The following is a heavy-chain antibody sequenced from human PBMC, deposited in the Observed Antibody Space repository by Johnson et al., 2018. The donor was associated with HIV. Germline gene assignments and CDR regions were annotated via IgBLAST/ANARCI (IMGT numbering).Heavy chain of an antibody. V-gene: IGHV3-7*01. CDR3: AREGPSERTGFDI. CDR2: IKQHGSEK. CDR1: GFTFRSYW. Sequence: EVQLVESGGRVVRPGGSLRLSCAASGFTFRSYWMSWVRQAPGKGLEWVANIKQHGSEKYYVDSVKGLFTISRDNARNTLYLQMNSLRADDTAVYYCAREGPSERTGFDIWGQGTMVTVSS. J-gene: IGHJ3*02.